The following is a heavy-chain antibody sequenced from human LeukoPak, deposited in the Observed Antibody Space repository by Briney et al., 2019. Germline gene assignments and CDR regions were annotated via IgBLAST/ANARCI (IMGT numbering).Heavy chain of an antibody. Sequence: PSETLSLTCAVYGGSFSGYYWSWIRQPPGKGLEWIGYIYYSGSTYYNPSLKSRVTISVDTSKNQFSLKLSSVTAADTAVYYCAREPALLFGEFTFDPWGQGTLVTVSS. CDR1: GGSFSGYY. D-gene: IGHD3-10*02. CDR3: AREPALLFGEFTFDP. V-gene: IGHV4-30-4*08. CDR2: IYYSGST. J-gene: IGHJ5*02.